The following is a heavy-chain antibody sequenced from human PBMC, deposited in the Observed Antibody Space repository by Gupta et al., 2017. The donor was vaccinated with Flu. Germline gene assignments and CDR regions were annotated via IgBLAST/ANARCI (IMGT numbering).Heavy chain of an antibody. CDR2: IAWNGGVI. D-gene: IGHD2-21*02. CDR3: TRSLDMKSPRGPSAMVTPWFDP. Sequence: AASGFTFDDFALQWVRQTPEKGLECVAAIAWNGGVIGYTDCVAGRFFISRDNSMRSLHLQMNILTVEDTGLFFCTRSLDMKSPRGPSAMVTPWFDPWGQGTLVTVSS. J-gene: IGHJ5*02. CDR1: GFTFDDFA. V-gene: IGHV3-9*01.